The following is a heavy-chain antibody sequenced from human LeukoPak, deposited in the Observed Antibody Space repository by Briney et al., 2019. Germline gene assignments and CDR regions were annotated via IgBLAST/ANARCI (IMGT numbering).Heavy chain of an antibody. J-gene: IGHJ5*02. Sequence: SQTLSLTCTVSGGSISSGGYYWSWIRQHPGKGLEWIGYIYYSGSTYYNPSLKSRVTISVDTSKNQFSLKLSSVTAADTAVYYRAREDCSGGSCYSSPWGQGTLVTVSS. CDR1: GGSISSGGYY. CDR2: IYYSGST. D-gene: IGHD2-15*01. CDR3: AREDCSGGSCYSSP. V-gene: IGHV4-31*03.